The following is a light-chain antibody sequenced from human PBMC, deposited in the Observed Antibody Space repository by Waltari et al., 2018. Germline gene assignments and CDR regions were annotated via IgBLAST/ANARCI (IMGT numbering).Light chain of an antibody. Sequence: QSALTQPASVSGSPGQSITLSCTGTGHDIGAYTSVSWYQQHPGTAPKLIIYDVTKWPSGVSNRFSGSKSGNTASLTFSRLQAEDEADYYCCSYTRSGLWIFGGGTKLTVL. J-gene: IGLJ2*01. V-gene: IGLV2-14*03. CDR2: DVT. CDR1: GHDIGAYTS. CDR3: CSYTRSGLWI.